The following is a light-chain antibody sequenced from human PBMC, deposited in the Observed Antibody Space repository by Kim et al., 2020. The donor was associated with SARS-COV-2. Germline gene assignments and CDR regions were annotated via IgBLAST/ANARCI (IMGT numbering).Light chain of an antibody. CDR1: QRVSSNY. V-gene: IGKV3-20*01. Sequence: EIVLMQSPGTLSLSPGERATLSCRASQRVSSNYLAWYQQKPGQPPRLLIYGASSRATGIPDRFSGSGSGTDFTLTISSLEPEDFAVYYCHQYGTSPLYTFGQGTKLEIK. J-gene: IGKJ2*01. CDR2: GAS. CDR3: HQYGTSPLYT.